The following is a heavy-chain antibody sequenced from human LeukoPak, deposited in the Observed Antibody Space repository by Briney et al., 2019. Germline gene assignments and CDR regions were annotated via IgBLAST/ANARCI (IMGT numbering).Heavy chain of an antibody. CDR1: GYTFTTFW. CDR3: ARHYYDSSGLPSLFDY. D-gene: IGHD3-22*01. V-gene: IGHV5-51*01. CDR2: INPGDSSA. Sequence: GESLKISCQASGYTFTTFWIGWVRQMPGKGLEWMGIINPGDSSARYSPSFQCQVTISADKSISTAYLQWSSLKASDTAVYYCARHYYDSSGLPSLFDYWGQGTLVTVSS. J-gene: IGHJ4*02.